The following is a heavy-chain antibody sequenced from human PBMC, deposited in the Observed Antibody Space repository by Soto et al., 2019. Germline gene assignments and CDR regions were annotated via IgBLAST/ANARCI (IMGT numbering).Heavy chain of an antibody. CDR2: MNPNSGNT. Sequence: GASVKVSCKASGYTFTSYDINWVRQATGQGLEWMGWMNPNSGNTGYAQKFQGRVTMTRNTSISTAYMELSSLRSEDTAVYYCARGNKVVRGVIYYYYYYMDVWGKGTTVTVSS. V-gene: IGHV1-8*01. D-gene: IGHD3-10*01. J-gene: IGHJ6*03. CDR1: GYTFTSYD. CDR3: ARGNKVVRGVIYYYYYYMDV.